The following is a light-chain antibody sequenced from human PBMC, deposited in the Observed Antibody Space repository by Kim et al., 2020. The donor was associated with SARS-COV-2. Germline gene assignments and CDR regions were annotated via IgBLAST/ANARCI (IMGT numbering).Light chain of an antibody. Sequence: ASVGDRVTSTCRASQGISNYLVWYQQKPGKVPKVLIYAASALQSGVPSRFSGSGSGTDFTLTISSLQPEDAATYYCQNYNGFPWKFGQGTKVDIK. J-gene: IGKJ1*01. CDR3: QNYNGFPWK. CDR1: QGISNY. CDR2: AAS. V-gene: IGKV1-27*01.